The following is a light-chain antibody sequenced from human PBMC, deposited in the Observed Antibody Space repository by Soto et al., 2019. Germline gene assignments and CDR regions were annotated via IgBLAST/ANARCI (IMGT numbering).Light chain of an antibody. Sequence: KQSASVVSVYVGDRVTITCRASQGISNYLAWYQQKPGEGPKLLIYAASTLQSGVPLRFSGSGSGTEFTLTISSLQPDDFAPYYCQQYNSYSGTFAQGTRLEIK. CDR3: QQYNSYSGT. V-gene: IGKV1-9*01. J-gene: IGKJ5*01. CDR2: AAS. CDR1: QGISNY.